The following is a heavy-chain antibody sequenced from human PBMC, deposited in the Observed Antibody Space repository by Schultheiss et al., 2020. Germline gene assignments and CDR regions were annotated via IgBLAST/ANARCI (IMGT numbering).Heavy chain of an antibody. Sequence: GGSLRLSCKGSGYSFTNYWIGWVRQMPGKGLEWMGIIYPDDSDTRYSPSFQGQVTISADKSISTAYLQWSSLKASDTAMYYCARWKHGAWLGADDVDIWGQGTVVTVSS. CDR3: ARWKHGAWLGADDVDI. CDR1: GYSFTNYW. D-gene: IGHD3-10*01. CDR2: IYPDDSDT. V-gene: IGHV5-51*01. J-gene: IGHJ3*02.